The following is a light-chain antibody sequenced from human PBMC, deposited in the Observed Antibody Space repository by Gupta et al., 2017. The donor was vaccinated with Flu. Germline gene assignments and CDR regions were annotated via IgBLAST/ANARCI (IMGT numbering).Light chain of an antibody. CDR1: LRLVCSDGNTA. CDR2: KVS. Sequence: ISCRSSLRLVCSDGNTALNWFQQRPGQSPRRLIYKVSNWDSGVPDRFSGSGSGTNFTLKISRVEAEDVGVYYCMQGDTGRVTFGGGTKVEIK. J-gene: IGKJ4*01. CDR3: MQGDTGRVT. V-gene: IGKV2D-30*01.